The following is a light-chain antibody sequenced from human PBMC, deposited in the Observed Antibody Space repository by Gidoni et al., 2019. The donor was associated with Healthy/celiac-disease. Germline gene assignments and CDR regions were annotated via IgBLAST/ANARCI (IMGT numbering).Light chain of an antibody. CDR2: DAA. V-gene: IGKV1-33*01. J-gene: IGKJ3*01. CDR1: QDISNY. Sequence: IQMTQSPSSLSASVGDRVTITCQASQDISNYLNWYQQKPGKAPKLLIYDAANLETGVPSRFSGSGSGTDFTFTISSLQPEDIATYYCQQYDNLSTFGPGTKVDIK. CDR3: QQYDNLST.